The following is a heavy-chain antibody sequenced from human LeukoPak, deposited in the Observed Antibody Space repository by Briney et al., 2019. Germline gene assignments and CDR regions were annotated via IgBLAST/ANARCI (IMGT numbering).Heavy chain of an antibody. D-gene: IGHD3-10*01. V-gene: IGHV1-18*01. CDR2: ISAYNGNT. CDR1: GYTFTSYG. Sequence: GASVKVSCKASGYTFTSYGISWVRQAPGQGLEWMGWISAYNGNTNYAQELQGRVTMTTDTSTSTAYMELRSLRSDDTAVSYCARDEAVLWFGELLNYWGQGTLVTVSS. J-gene: IGHJ4*02. CDR3: ARDEAVLWFGELLNY.